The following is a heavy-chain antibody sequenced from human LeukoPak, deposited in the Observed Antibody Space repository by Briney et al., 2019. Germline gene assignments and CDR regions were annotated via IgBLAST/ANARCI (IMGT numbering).Heavy chain of an antibody. Sequence: ASVKVSCKVSGYSLKTLSMHWVRQGPGKGLEWMGGSDPEDGQRIYAQKFQGRVSMTEDTSRDIAYMDLSSLRSEDTAVYYCATVSWAVSGAFDYWGQGTPVTVSS. CDR3: ATVSWAVSGAFDY. CDR2: SDPEDGQR. J-gene: IGHJ4*02. D-gene: IGHD1-26*01. CDR1: GYSLKTLS. V-gene: IGHV1-24*01.